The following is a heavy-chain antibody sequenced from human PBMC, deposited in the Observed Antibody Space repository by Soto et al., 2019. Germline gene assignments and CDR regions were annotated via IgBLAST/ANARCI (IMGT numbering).Heavy chain of an antibody. J-gene: IGHJ4*02. Sequence: QVQLVQSGAEMKKPGSSVKVSCQSSGGTFNTYAMNWVRQAPGQGPEWMGDISPMFGAANYAPKXXXXVTXXXXXXXXXXXMQLSSLTSEDTALYFCAREVQVHTPAFVYWGQGTLVTVSS. D-gene: IGHD3-10*01. CDR3: AREVQVHTPAFVY. CDR2: ISPMFGAA. V-gene: IGHV1-69*01. CDR1: GGTFNTYA.